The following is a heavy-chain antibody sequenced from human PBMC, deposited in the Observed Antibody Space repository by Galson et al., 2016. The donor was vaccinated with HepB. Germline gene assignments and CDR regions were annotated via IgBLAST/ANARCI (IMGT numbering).Heavy chain of an antibody. D-gene: IGHD2-2*01. V-gene: IGHV4-4*02. J-gene: IGHJ5*02. CDR1: GDSISSTNW. CDR2: IYHDGNT. CDR3: ARVEGGCSRTSCVLDP. Sequence: ETLSLTCGVSGDSISSTNWWTWVRRPPGKRPEWIGEIYHDGNTFYNPSLSSRVTISVDKSGNQFSLKLTSVTAADTAVYYCARVEGGCSRTSCVLDPWGQGTLVTVSS.